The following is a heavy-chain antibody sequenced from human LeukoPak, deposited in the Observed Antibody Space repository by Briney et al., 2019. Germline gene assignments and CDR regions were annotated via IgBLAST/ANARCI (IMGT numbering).Heavy chain of an antibody. J-gene: IGHJ4*02. Sequence: ASVRVSCKASGYTFTGYNMYWVRQAPGQGLEWMGRLNPNSGGTNYAQKFQRRVTLTRDTSISTAYMDLSRLRADDSDKYYGGTLRVADDCLGQGTLVTVSS. V-gene: IGHV1-2*05. CDR3: GTLRVADDC. CDR2: LNPNSGGT. D-gene: IGHD6-19*01. CDR1: GYTFTGYN.